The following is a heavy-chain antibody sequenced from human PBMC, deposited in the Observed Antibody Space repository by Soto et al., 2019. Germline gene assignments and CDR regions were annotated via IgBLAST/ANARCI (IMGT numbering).Heavy chain of an antibody. CDR2: IIPIFGTA. CDR3: ARVGYYDSSGYYNGPWFDP. D-gene: IGHD3-22*01. CDR1: GGTFSSYA. J-gene: IGHJ5*02. Sequence: ASVKFSCKASGGTFSSYAISWVRQAPGQGLEWMGGIIPIFGTANYAQKFQGRVTITADESTSTAYMELSSLRSEDTAVYYCARVGYYDSSGYYNGPWFDPWGQGTLVTVSS. V-gene: IGHV1-69*13.